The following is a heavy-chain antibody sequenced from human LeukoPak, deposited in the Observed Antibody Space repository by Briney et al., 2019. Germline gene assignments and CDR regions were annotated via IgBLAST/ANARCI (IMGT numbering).Heavy chain of an antibody. Sequence: GGSLRLSCAASGFTFSSYWMSWVRRAPGKGLEWVANIKQDGSEKYYVDSVKGRFTISRDNAKNSLYLQMNSLRAEDTAVYYCARDVGSYYDFWSGYYEVTPKYMDVWGKGTTVTVSS. D-gene: IGHD3-3*01. J-gene: IGHJ6*03. V-gene: IGHV3-7*01. CDR2: IKQDGSEK. CDR3: ARDVGSYYDFWSGYYEVTPKYMDV. CDR1: GFTFSSYW.